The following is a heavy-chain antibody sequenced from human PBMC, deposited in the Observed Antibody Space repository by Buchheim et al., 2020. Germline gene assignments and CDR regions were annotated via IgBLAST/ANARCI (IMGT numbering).Heavy chain of an antibody. D-gene: IGHD2-15*01. CDR1: RFTFSSYE. CDR3: ARGGGIDY. CDR2: ISSGGGTI. J-gene: IGHJ4*02. V-gene: IGHV3-48*03. Sequence: EVQLVESGGGWVQPGGSLRLSCAASRFTFSSYEMNWARQAPGKGLEWVSYISSGGGTIYYADSVKGRFTISRDNAKNSLSLQLNSLRAEDTAVYYCARGGGIDYWGQGTL.